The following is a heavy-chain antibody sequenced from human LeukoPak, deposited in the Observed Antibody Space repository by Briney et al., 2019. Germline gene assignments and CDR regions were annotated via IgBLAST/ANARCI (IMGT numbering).Heavy chain of an antibody. D-gene: IGHD3-16*01. CDR1: GGSISSYY. J-gene: IGHJ4*02. Sequence: SETLSLTCTVSGGSISSYYWSWIRQPAGKGLEWIGRIHTSGNTNYNSSLKSRVTLSVDTSKNQFSLKLSSVTAADTAVYYCASLKFGGVIDYWGQGTLVTVSS. CDR3: ASLKFGGVIDY. CDR2: IHTSGNT. V-gene: IGHV4-4*07.